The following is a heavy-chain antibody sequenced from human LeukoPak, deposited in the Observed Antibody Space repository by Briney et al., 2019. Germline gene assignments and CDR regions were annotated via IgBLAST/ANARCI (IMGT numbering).Heavy chain of an antibody. D-gene: IGHD3/OR15-3a*01. Sequence: GGSLRLSCAASGFTFSDYYMSWIRQAPGKGLEWVSYISSSSSYTNYADSVKGRFTISRDNSKNTLYLQMNSLRAEDTAVYYCAREFGLITSHWGQGTLVTVSS. J-gene: IGHJ1*01. CDR2: ISSSSSYT. V-gene: IGHV3-11*05. CDR1: GFTFSDYY. CDR3: AREFGLITSH.